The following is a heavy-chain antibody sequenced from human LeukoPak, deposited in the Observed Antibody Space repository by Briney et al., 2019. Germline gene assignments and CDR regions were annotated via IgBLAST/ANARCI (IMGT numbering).Heavy chain of an antibody. CDR1: GFIFNNAW. J-gene: IGHJ4*02. D-gene: IGHD5-12*01. V-gene: IGHV3-15*01. CDR3: TTTYIVASTRKFGDY. CDR2: IKSKTEGGTT. Sequence: PGGSLRLSCAASGFIFNNAWMNWVRQAPGKGLEWVGRIKSKTEGGTTDYAAPVKGRFTISRDDSQNTVDLQISSLTAEDTAMYFCTTTYIVASTRKFGDYWGQGTLVVVSS.